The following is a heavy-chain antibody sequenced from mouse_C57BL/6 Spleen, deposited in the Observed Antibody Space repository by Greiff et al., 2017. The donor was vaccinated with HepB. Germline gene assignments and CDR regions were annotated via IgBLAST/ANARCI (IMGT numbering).Heavy chain of an antibody. CDR2: IDPEDGDT. J-gene: IGHJ4*01. V-gene: IGHV14-1*01. Sequence: VQLQQSGAELVRPGASVKLSCTASGFNIKDYYMHWVKQRPEQGLEWIGRIDPEDGDTEYAPKFQGKATMTADTSSNTAYLQLSSLTSEDTAVYYCTTGSGYNYYAMDYWGQGTSVTVSS. D-gene: IGHD3-2*02. CDR1: GFNIKDYY. CDR3: TTGSGYNYYAMDY.